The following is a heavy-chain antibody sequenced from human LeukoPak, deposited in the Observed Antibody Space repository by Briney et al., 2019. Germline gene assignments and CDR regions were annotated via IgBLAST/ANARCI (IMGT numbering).Heavy chain of an antibody. CDR2: IKQDGSEK. D-gene: IGHD6-13*01. CDR1: GFTFSSYW. Sequence: GGSLRLSCAASGFTFSSYWMSWVRQAPGKGLEWVANIKQDGSEKYYVDSVKGRFTISRDNAKNSLYLQMNSLRAEDTAVYYCAREKGYSSSWYDDYWGQGTLVTSPQ. CDR3: AREKGYSSSWYDDY. J-gene: IGHJ4*02. V-gene: IGHV3-7*03.